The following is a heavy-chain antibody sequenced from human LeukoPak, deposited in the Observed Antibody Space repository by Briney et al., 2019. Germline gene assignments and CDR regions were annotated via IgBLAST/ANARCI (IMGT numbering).Heavy chain of an antibody. CDR1: GFTFSNYD. CDR2: ISSSSSYI. D-gene: IGHD5-24*01. J-gene: IGHJ4*02. CDR3: ARGEEKATITALDS. Sequence: GGSLRLSCAASGFTFSNYDMHWVRQAPGKGLEWVSAISSSSSYIYYADSIRGRFTISRDNAENSLYLQMNSLRAVDTAVYFCARGEEKATITALDSWGQGTLVTVSS. V-gene: IGHV3-21*01.